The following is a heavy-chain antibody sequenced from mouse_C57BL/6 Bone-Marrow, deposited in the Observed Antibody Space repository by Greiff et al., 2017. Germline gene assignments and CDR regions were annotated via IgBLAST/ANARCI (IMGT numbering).Heavy chain of an antibody. J-gene: IGHJ2*01. Sequence: EVQLQESGAELVRPGASVKLSCTASGFNIKDDYMHWVKQRPEQGLEWIGWIDPENGDTEYASKFQGKATITADTSSNTAYLQLSSLTSEDTAVYYCTKYYYGSSGWGQGTTLTVSS. CDR3: TKYYYGSSG. V-gene: IGHV14-4*01. CDR1: GFNIKDDY. D-gene: IGHD1-1*01. CDR2: IDPENGDT.